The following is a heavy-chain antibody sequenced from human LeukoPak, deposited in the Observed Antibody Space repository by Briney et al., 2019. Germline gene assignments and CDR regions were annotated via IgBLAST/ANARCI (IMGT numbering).Heavy chain of an antibody. Sequence: PSETLSLTCTVSGGSISSGGYYWSWIRQHPGKGLEWIGYIYYSGRTYYNPSLKSRVTISVDTSKNQLSLKLSSVTAADTAVYYCARGFHSSSWLPDAFDIWGQGTMVTVSS. V-gene: IGHV4-31*03. CDR3: ARGFHSSSWLPDAFDI. J-gene: IGHJ3*02. D-gene: IGHD6-13*01. CDR2: IYYSGRT. CDR1: GGSISSGGYY.